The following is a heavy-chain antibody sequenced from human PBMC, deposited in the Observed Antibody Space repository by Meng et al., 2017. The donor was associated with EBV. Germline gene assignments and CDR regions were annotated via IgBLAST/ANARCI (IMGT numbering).Heavy chain of an antibody. CDR1: GYTFTSYG. D-gene: IGHD3-22*01. J-gene: IGHJ4*02. Sequence: VQLVQSGAEVKKPGDAVKVSGQASGYTFTSYGISWVRQAPGQGLEWMGWISAYNGNTNYAQKLQGRVTMTTHTSTSTAYMELRSLRSDDTAVYYCARDGRLYDTPSPFDYWGQGTLVTVSS. CDR3: ARDGRLYDTPSPFDY. V-gene: IGHV1-18*01. CDR2: ISAYNGNT.